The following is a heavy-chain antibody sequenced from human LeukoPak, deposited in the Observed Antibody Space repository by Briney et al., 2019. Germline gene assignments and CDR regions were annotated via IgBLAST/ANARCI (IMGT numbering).Heavy chain of an antibody. CDR3: ARGGNCSGGSCYSDRGWFDP. V-gene: IGHV4-39*07. CDR2: IYYSGST. J-gene: IGHJ5*02. D-gene: IGHD2-15*01. CDR1: GGSISSSSYY. Sequence: PSETLSLTCTVSGGSISSSSYYWGWIRQPPGKGLEWIGSIYYSGSTYYNPSLKSRVTISVDTSKSQFSLKLSSVTAADTAVYYCARGGNCSGGSCYSDRGWFDPWGQGTLVTVSS.